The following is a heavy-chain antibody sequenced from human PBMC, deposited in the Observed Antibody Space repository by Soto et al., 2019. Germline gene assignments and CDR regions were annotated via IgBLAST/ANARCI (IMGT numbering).Heavy chain of an antibody. CDR3: ARGYCSSTSCSAYGMDV. CDR2: INAGNGNT. J-gene: IGHJ6*02. Sequence: ASVKVSCKASGYTFTNYSIHWVRQAPGQGLEWMGWINAGNGNTKYSQKFQGRVTITRDTSATTAYMELSSLRSEETAVYYCARGYCSSTSCSAYGMDVWGQGTTVTVSS. V-gene: IGHV1-3*01. CDR1: GYTFTNYS. D-gene: IGHD2-2*01.